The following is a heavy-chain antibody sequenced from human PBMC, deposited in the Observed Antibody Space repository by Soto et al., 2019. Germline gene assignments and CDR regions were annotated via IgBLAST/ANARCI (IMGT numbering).Heavy chain of an antibody. D-gene: IGHD3-16*01. V-gene: IGHV1-69*06. J-gene: IGHJ4*02. CDR1: GGTFSSYA. CDR3: AREPRSTGDTFDY. Sequence: GASVKVSCKASGGTFSSYAISWVRQAPGQGLEWMGGIIPIFGTANYAQKFQGRVTITADKSTSTAYMELSSLRSEDTAVYYCAREPRSTGDTFDYWGQGTLVTVFS. CDR2: IIPIFGTA.